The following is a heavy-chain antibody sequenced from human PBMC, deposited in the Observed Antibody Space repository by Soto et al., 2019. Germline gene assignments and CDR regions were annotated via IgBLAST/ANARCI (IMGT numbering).Heavy chain of an antibody. Sequence: GESLRLSCAASGSTFSSYWMTWVRQAPGKRLEWLANIKQDGSEKYYVDSVKGRFTISRDNAKNSLYLQMNSLRSEDTAVYYCARGPYGYYEKSGNYYAEYFQHWGHGTLVTVSS. D-gene: IGHD3-22*01. J-gene: IGHJ1*01. CDR1: GSTFSSYW. V-gene: IGHV3-7*03. CDR3: ARGPYGYYEKSGNYYAEYFQH. CDR2: IKQDGSEK.